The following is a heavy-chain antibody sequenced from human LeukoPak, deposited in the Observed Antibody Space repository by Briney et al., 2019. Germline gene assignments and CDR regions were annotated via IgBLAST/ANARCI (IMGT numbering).Heavy chain of an antibody. Sequence: SETLSLTCSVSGGSLSIYSWSWVRQPAGKGLEWIGYIYYSGSTYYNPSLRSRVTISLDTSKNQFSLRLSSVTAADTAVYYCARFGPPNCSGGSCLFDYWGQGTLVTVSS. V-gene: IGHV4-59*06. CDR3: ARFGPPNCSGGSCLFDY. J-gene: IGHJ4*02. CDR2: IYYSGST. CDR1: GGSLSIYS. D-gene: IGHD2-15*01.